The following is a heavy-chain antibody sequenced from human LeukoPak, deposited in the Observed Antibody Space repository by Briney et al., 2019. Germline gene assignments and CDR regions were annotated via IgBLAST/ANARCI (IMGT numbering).Heavy chain of an antibody. V-gene: IGHV4-61*01. CDR1: GGSVSSGSYY. CDR2: IYYSGST. Sequence: PSETLSLTCTVSGGSVSSGSYYWSWIRQPPGEGLEWIGYIYYSGSTYYNPSLKSRVTISVDTSKSQFSLKLSSVTAADTAVYYCARGPYCSSTSCYYPYWGQGTLVTVSS. CDR3: ARGPYCSSTSCYYPY. J-gene: IGHJ4*02. D-gene: IGHD2-2*01.